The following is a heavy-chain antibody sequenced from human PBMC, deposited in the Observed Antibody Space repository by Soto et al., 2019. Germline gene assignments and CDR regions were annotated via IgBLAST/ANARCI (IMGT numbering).Heavy chain of an antibody. CDR2: ISYDGSNK. CDR3: ASTGSYY. CDR1: GFIFNNYG. J-gene: IGHJ4*02. D-gene: IGHD4-17*01. Sequence: PGGSLRLSCAASGFIFNNYGMPWVRQAPGKGLEWVAVISYDGSNKYYTDSVKGRFTISRDNSKNTLYLQMNILRPEDTALYYCASTGSYYWGQGTLVTVSS. V-gene: IGHV3-30*03.